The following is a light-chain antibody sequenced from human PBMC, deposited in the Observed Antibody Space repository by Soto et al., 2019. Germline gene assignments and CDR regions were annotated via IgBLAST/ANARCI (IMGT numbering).Light chain of an antibody. Sequence: EIVLTQSPGTLSLSPGERATLSCRASQSVSSSYLAWYQQKPGQAPRLLIYAASSGATGIPDRFSGSGSGTDFTLTISRLEPEDFAVYYCQQYGSSPSTLGGGTKVDIK. CDR2: AAS. J-gene: IGKJ4*01. CDR3: QQYGSSPST. CDR1: QSVSSSY. V-gene: IGKV3-20*01.